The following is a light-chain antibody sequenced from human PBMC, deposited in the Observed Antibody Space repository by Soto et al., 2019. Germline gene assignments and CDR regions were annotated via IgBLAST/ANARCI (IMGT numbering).Light chain of an antibody. CDR3: QQSYSTLSIT. V-gene: IGKV1-39*01. CDR2: AAS. Sequence: DIQMTQSPSSLSASVGDRVTITCRASESIARHLNWYQQKPGKAPKLLIYAASSLQNGVPSRFRGGGSGTHFTLTISNLQPEDFATYYCQQSYSTLSITFGPGARLEIK. CDR1: ESIARH. J-gene: IGKJ5*01.